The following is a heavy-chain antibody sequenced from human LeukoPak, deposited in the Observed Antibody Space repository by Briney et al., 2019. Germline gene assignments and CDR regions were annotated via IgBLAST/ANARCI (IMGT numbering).Heavy chain of an antibody. CDR1: GYSISSGYY. CDR3: ARDSIASPLWFGDSGAFDI. V-gene: IGHV4-38-2*02. Sequence: SETLSLPCTVSGYSISSGYYWGWIRQPPGKGLEWIGSIYHSGSTYYNPSLKSRVTISVDTSKNQFSLKRSSVTAADTAVYYCARDSIASPLWFGDSGAFDIWGQGTMVTVSS. CDR2: IYHSGST. J-gene: IGHJ3*02. D-gene: IGHD3-10*01.